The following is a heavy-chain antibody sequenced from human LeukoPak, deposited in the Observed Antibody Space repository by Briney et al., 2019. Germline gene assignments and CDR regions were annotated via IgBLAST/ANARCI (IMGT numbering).Heavy chain of an antibody. CDR3: TTFSSGSYYDDAFDI. V-gene: IGHV1-24*01. J-gene: IGHJ3*02. D-gene: IGHD1-26*01. CDR2: FDPEDGET. Sequence: ASVKVSCKVSGYTLTELSMHWVRQAPGKGLEWMGGFDPEDGETIYAQKFQGRVTMTEDTSTDTAYMELSSLRSEDTAVYYCTTFSSGSYYDDAFDIWGQGTMVTVSS. CDR1: GYTLTELS.